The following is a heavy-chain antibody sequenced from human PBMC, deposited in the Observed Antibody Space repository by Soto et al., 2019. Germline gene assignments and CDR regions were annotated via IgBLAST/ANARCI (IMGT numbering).Heavy chain of an antibody. CDR3: ARESGGATATLDYYYFYMDV. V-gene: IGHV1-2*04. Sequence: QVQLVQSGAEVRKPGASVTVYCRSSGDSFNDYSIHWVRQAPGQGFEWMGWINPNGGVTKFAQKFQGWVSMTRDTSIRTVYMQLSRLRSDDTAVYYCARESGGATATLDYYYFYMDVWGTGTTVTVSS. J-gene: IGHJ6*03. CDR2: INPNGGVT. D-gene: IGHD5-12*01. CDR1: GDSFNDYS.